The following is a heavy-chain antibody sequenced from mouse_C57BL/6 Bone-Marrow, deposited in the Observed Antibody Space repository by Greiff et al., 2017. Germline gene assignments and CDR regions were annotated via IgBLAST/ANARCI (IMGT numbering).Heavy chain of an antibody. D-gene: IGHD1-1*01. V-gene: IGHV1-58*01. CDR1: GYTFTSYG. CDR3: ARVEDYYCSSYFDD. J-gene: IGHJ2*01. CDR2: IYIGNGYT. Sequence: EVKVEESGAELVRPGSSVKMSCKTSGYTFTSYGINWVKQRHGKSLEWIGYIYIGNGYTEYNEKFKGKATLTSDTSSSTDYLQLSSLTSEDSAIYFCARVEDYYCSSYFDDWGQGTTLTVSS.